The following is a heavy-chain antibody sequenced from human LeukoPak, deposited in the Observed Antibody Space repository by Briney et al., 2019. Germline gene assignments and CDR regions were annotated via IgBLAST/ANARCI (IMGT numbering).Heavy chain of an antibody. CDR2: ISGSGGST. J-gene: IGHJ4*02. CDR1: GFTFSSYA. Sequence: GGSLRLSCAASGFTFSSYAMSWVRQAPGKGLEGVSAISGSGGSTYYADSVKGRFTISRDNSKNPLYLQMNSLRAEDTAVYYCAKPKLPKVVPAPDDYWGQGTLVTVSS. V-gene: IGHV3-23*01. CDR3: AKPKLPKVVPAPDDY. D-gene: IGHD2-2*01.